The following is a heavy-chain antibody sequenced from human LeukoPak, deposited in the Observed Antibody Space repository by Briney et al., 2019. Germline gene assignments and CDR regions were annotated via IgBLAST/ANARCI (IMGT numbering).Heavy chain of an antibody. J-gene: IGHJ5*02. CDR2: IFHSGST. Sequence: SETQSLTCTVSGYSISSGYYWGCIRQPPGKGLEWIGSIFHSGSTYYNPSLKSRVTISVDTSKNQFSLKLSSVTAADTAVYYCARGDILTGYQPWGQGTLVTVSS. D-gene: IGHD3-9*01. CDR1: GYSISSGYY. V-gene: IGHV4-38-2*02. CDR3: ARGDILTGYQP.